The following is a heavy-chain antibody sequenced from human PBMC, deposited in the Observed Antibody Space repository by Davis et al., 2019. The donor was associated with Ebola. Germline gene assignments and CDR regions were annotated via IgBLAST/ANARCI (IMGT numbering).Heavy chain of an antibody. D-gene: IGHD2-21*02. V-gene: IGHV3-21*01. J-gene: IGHJ2*01. CDR3: VRDPALVVTGGGWFFGL. CDR1: GFTFSGNS. Sequence: GGSLRLSCAASGFTFSGNSMNWVRQAPGKGLEWVSFISSSSNYIYYADSVKGRFTVSRDNAKNSLYLQMNSLRAEDTAVYYCVRDPALVVTGGGWFFGLWGRGTLVTVSS. CDR2: ISSSSNYI.